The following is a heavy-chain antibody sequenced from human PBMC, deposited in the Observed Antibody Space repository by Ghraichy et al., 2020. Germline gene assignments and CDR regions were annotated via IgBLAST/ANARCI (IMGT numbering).Heavy chain of an antibody. Sequence: ESLNISCAVYGGSFSDYYWGWIRQSPGKGLERIGEINHRGTTSYSPSFESRVTISVDTSRNQFSLRLNSVTAADTAIYYCARRWLRLRFFDLWGRGTLVSVSS. CDR2: INHRGTT. CDR3: ARRWLRLRFFDL. V-gene: IGHV4-34*01. D-gene: IGHD5-12*01. CDR1: GGSFSDYY. J-gene: IGHJ2*01.